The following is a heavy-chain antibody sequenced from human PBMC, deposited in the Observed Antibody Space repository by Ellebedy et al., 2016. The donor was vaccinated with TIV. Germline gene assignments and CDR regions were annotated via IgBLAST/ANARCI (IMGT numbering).Heavy chain of an antibody. J-gene: IGHJ6*02. CDR1: GFTFSDYY. CDR2: ISSSGSTI. Sequence: GESLKISCAASGFTFSDYYMSWIRQAPGKGLEWVSYISSSGSTIYYADSVKGRFTISRDNAKNSLYLQMNSLRAEDTAVYYCASFYYYGMDVWGQGTTVTVSS. CDR3: ASFYYYGMDV. V-gene: IGHV3-11*04.